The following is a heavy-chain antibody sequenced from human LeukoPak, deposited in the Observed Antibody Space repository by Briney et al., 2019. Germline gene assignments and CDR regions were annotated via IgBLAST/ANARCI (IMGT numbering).Heavy chain of an antibody. V-gene: IGHV3-48*04. CDR2: ISGRSSTI. J-gene: IGHJ3*02. CDR1: GFTFRCYS. CDR3: ARDQSGHTVGGSDAFDI. D-gene: IGHD1-26*01. Sequence: PGGSLRLSCVASGFTFRCYSMSWVRQGPGKGLEWVSYISGRSSTIYYADSLKGRFTISRDNAKNSVFLQMTGLRVEDTAVYYCARDQSGHTVGGSDAFDIWGQGTMVTVSS.